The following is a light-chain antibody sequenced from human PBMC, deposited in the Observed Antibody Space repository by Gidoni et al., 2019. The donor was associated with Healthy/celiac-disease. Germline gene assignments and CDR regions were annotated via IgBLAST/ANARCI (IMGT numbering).Light chain of an antibody. J-gene: IGKJ1*01. Sequence: EIVMTQSPATLSVSPGERATLSCRASQSVSTNLAWYQQKPGQAPRLLIYGASTRATGIPARFSGSGSGTEFNLTISSLQSEDFAVYYCQQYNKWPRTFGQGTKVETK. V-gene: IGKV3-15*01. CDR1: QSVSTN. CDR3: QQYNKWPRT. CDR2: GAS.